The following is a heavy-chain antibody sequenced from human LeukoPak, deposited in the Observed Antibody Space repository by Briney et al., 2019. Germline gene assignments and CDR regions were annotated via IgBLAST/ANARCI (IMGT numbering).Heavy chain of an antibody. CDR3: ARGSDYYDSSGYYWFDY. CDR2: ISYDGSNK. Sequence: PGRSLRLSCAASGFTFSSYAMHWVRQAPSKGLEWVAVISYDGSNKYYADSVKGRFTISRDNSKNTLYLQMNSLRAEDTAVYYCARGSDYYDSSGYYWFDYWGQGTLVTVSS. V-gene: IGHV3-30-3*01. J-gene: IGHJ4*02. D-gene: IGHD3-22*01. CDR1: GFTFSSYA.